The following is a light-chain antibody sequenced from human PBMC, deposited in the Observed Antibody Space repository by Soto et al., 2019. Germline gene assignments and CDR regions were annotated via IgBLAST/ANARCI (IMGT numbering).Light chain of an antibody. Sequence: DLQLTQCPSFLSTSVGARVTITCRASQGISSYLAWYQQKPGKAPKLLIYAASTLQSGVPSRFSGSGSGTEFTLTNSSLQPEDFATYYCQQLNSYPITFGQGTRLEIK. CDR2: AAS. CDR1: QGISSY. J-gene: IGKJ5*01. V-gene: IGKV1-9*01. CDR3: QQLNSYPIT.